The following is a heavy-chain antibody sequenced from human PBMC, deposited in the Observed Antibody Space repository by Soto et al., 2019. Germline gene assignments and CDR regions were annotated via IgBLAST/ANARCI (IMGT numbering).Heavy chain of an antibody. CDR2: ITVDNVNT. Sequence: ASVKVSCKASGYTFSRYGFSWVRQAPGQGLEWIGWITVDNVNTKHTERVTEKLQGRGLMTKDTSTSIAYLELRSLTSDDTAVYYCARDLAWVCPGNACYAHEGDYAMDVWGQGTTVTLS. CDR1: GYTFSRYG. V-gene: IGHV1-18*01. J-gene: IGHJ6*02. CDR3: ARDLAWVCPGNACYAHEGDYAMDV. D-gene: IGHD2-8*02.